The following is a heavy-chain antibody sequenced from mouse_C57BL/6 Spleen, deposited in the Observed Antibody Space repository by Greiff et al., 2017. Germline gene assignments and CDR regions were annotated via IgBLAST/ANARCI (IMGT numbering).Heavy chain of an antibody. CDR3: AREDGYYVDY. J-gene: IGHJ2*01. D-gene: IGHD2-3*01. Sequence: EVQLVESGGGLVKPGGSLILSCAASGFTFSSYAMSWVRQTPEKRLEWVATISDGGSYTYYPDNVKGRFTISRDNAKNNLYLQMSHLKSEDTAMYYCAREDGYYVDYWGQGTTLTVSS. CDR1: GFTFSSYA. V-gene: IGHV5-4*01. CDR2: ISDGGSYT.